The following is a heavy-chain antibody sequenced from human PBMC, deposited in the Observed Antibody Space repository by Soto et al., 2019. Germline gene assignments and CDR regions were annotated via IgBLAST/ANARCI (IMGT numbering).Heavy chain of an antibody. V-gene: IGHV3-30*18. Sequence: QVQLVESGGGVVQPGRSLRLSCAASGFTFSSYGMHWVRQAPGKGLEWVAVISYDGSNKYYADSVKGRFTISRDNSKNTLYLQITSLRAEDTAVYYCAKDLGHGGRGAFDIWGQGTMVTVSS. J-gene: IGHJ3*02. D-gene: IGHD7-27*01. CDR1: GFTFSSYG. CDR2: ISYDGSNK. CDR3: AKDLGHGGRGAFDI.